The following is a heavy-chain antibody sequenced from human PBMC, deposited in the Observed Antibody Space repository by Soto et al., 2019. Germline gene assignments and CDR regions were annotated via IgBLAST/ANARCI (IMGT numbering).Heavy chain of an antibody. CDR1: DGCMNRHY. J-gene: IGHJ4*02. V-gene: IGHV4-59*11. Sequence: SETLSLTCTVSDGCMNRHYGSWIRQPPGKGLEWIGYIYYSGSTNYNPSLKSRVSISVNTSKNQFSLKLTSVTAADTAVYYCARVSSGWWCFDYWGQGTLVTVSS. CDR3: ARVSSGWWCFDY. CDR2: IYYSGST. D-gene: IGHD6-19*01.